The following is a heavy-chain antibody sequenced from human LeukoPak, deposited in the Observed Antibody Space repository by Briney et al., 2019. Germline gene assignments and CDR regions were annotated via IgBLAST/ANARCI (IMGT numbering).Heavy chain of an antibody. Sequence: GGSWRLSWPASGFTFTSHGMTWVGQAPGKGLGWVSFISGRSSYIYYADSVKGRFTISRDNAKNSLYLQMNSLRVEDTAVYYCAREAVSTVTTSDYWGQGTLVTVSS. J-gene: IGHJ4*02. CDR3: AREAVSTVTTSDY. D-gene: IGHD4-17*01. V-gene: IGHV3-21*01. CDR2: ISGRSSYI. CDR1: GFTFTSHG.